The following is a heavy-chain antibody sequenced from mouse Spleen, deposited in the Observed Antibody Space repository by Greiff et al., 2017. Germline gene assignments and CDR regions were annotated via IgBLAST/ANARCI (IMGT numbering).Heavy chain of an antibody. Sequence: DVMLVESGGGLVKPGGSLKLSCAASGFTFSDYGMHWVRQAPEKGLEWVAYISSGSSTIYYADTVKGRFTISRDNAKNTLFLQMTSLRSEDTAMYYCAREGIYDGYHGAMDYWGQGTSVTVSS. CDR3: AREGIYDGYHGAMDY. D-gene: IGHD2-3*01. J-gene: IGHJ4*01. CDR2: ISSGSSTI. V-gene: IGHV5-17*01. CDR1: GFTFSDYG.